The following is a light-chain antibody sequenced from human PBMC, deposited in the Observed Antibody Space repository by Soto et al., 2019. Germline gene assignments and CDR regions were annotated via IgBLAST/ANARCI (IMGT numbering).Light chain of an antibody. Sequence: DIQMTQSPSSLSASVGDRVVITCRASQGINYYLAWFQQNPGKPPKSLIYTASTLQNGVPSKFSGSGSGTDFALTISRLQPEDFATYCCQQYSGYPPGTFGLGTSVEIK. V-gene: IGKV1-16*02. CDR1: QGINYY. CDR3: QQYSGYPPGT. J-gene: IGKJ1*01. CDR2: TAS.